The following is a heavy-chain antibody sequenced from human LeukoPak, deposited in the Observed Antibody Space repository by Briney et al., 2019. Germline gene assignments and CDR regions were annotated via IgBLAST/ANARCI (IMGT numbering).Heavy chain of an antibody. CDR3: ARGTYYYDSSGYDAFDI. CDR1: GGTFSSYA. Sequence: ASVKVSCKASGGTFSSYAISWVRQAPGRGLEWMGGIIPIFGTANYAQKFQGRVTITTDESTSTAYMELSSLRSEDTAVYYCARGTYYYDSSGYDAFDIWGQGTMVTVSS. V-gene: IGHV1-69*05. CDR2: IIPIFGTA. J-gene: IGHJ3*02. D-gene: IGHD3-22*01.